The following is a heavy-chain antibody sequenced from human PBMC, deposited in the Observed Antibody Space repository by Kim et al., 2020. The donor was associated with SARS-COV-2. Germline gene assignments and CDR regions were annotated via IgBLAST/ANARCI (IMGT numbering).Heavy chain of an antibody. V-gene: IGHV4-61*01. CDR3: AREGYSGSYYYGMDV. J-gene: IGHJ6*02. CDR2: IYHSGST. CDR1: GGSVSSGSYY. Sequence: SETLSLTCTVSGGSVSSGSYYWSWIRQPPGKGLEWIGYIYHSGSTNYNPSLKSRVTISVDTSKNQFSLKLSSVTAADTAVYYCAREGYSGSYYYGMDVWGQGTTVTVSS. D-gene: IGHD1-26*01.